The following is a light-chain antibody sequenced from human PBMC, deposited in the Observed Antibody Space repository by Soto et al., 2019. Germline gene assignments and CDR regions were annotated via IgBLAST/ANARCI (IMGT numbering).Light chain of an antibody. CDR1: QSVSSN. J-gene: IGKJ5*01. Sequence: EIVMTQSPATLSVSPGERATLSCRASQSVSSNLAWYQQKPGQAPRLLIYGASTRATGIPARFSGSGSGTEFTLTISILQFEDFAIYYCQQYNNWPPITFGQGTRLEIK. CDR3: QQYNNWPPIT. CDR2: GAS. V-gene: IGKV3-15*01.